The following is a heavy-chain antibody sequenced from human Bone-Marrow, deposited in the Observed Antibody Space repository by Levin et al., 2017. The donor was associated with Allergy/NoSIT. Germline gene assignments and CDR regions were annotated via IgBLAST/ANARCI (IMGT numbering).Heavy chain of an antibody. CDR1: GFNFNNYA. D-gene: IGHD3-10*01. J-gene: IGHJ4*02. V-gene: IGHV3-23*01. CDR3: AKGGIGELGGLDY. Sequence: GGSLRLSCAASGFNFNNYAMTWVRQAPGKGLEWVSSIGVSGNKYYTGSVRGRFTISRDNSEDTVSPQMDNLRAEDTAVFYCAKGGIGELGGLDYWGQGTLVTVSS. CDR2: IGVSGNK.